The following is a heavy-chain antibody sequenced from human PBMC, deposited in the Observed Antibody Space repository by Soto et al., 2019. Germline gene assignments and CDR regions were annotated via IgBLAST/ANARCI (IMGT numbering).Heavy chain of an antibody. D-gene: IGHD1-26*01. CDR1: GYTFTSYG. Sequence: ASVKVSCKASGYTFTSYGISWVRQAPGQGLEWMGWISAYNGNTNYAQKLQGRVTMTTDTSTSTAYIELRSLRSDDTAVYYCARDTDSGSYLDAFDIWGQGTMVTVSS. V-gene: IGHV1-18*01. CDR2: ISAYNGNT. J-gene: IGHJ3*02. CDR3: ARDTDSGSYLDAFDI.